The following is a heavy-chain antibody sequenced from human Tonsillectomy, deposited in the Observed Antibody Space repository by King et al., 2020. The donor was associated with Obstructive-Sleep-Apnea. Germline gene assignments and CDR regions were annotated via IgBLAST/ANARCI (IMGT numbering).Heavy chain of an antibody. CDR2: ISWNSGSI. D-gene: IGHD6-13*01. J-gene: IGHJ5*02. CDR1: GFTFDDYA. CDR3: AKDKGVGSRWMGWFDP. Sequence: VQLVESGGGLVQPGRSLRLSCAASGFTFDDYAMHWVRQAPGKGLEWVSGISWNSGSIGYADSVKGRFTISRDNAKNSLYLQMNSLRAEDTALYYCAKDKGVGSRWMGWFDPWGQGTLVTVSS. V-gene: IGHV3-9*01.